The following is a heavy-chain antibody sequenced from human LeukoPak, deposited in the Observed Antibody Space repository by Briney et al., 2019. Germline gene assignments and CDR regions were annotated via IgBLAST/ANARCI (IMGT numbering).Heavy chain of an antibody. V-gene: IGHV1-18*01. CDR1: VYTFTSYG. CDR2: ISAYNGNT. D-gene: IGHD4-17*01. J-gene: IGHJ4*02. CDR3: ARVRDDYGDYPYFDY. Sequence: ASVKVSCKASVYTFTSYGISWVRQAPGQGLEWMGWISAYNGNTNYAQKLQGRVTMTTDTSTSTAYMELRSLRSDDTAVYYCARVRDDYGDYPYFDYWGQGTLVTVSS.